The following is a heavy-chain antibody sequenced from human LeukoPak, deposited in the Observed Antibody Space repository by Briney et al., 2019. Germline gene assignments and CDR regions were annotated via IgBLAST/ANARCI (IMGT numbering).Heavy chain of an antibody. CDR1: GFTFSSYA. V-gene: IGHV3-23*01. CDR2: ISGSGDST. D-gene: IGHD6-13*01. Sequence: GGSLRLSCAASGFTFSSYAMSWVRQAPGKGLEWVSSISGSGDSTYYADSVKGRFTISRDNSKNTLCLQINSLRAEDTAIYYCAKAPMEDSWYIHFDYWGQGTLVTVSS. J-gene: IGHJ4*02. CDR3: AKAPMEDSWYIHFDY.